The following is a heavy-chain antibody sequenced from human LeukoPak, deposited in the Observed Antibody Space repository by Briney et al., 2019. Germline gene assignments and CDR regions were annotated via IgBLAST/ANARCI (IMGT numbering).Heavy chain of an antibody. CDR1: GGSISSHY. V-gene: IGHV4-59*11. CDR3: ARGAYCGGDCYSSFGYYYMDV. J-gene: IGHJ6*03. D-gene: IGHD2-21*02. CDR2: IYYSGRT. Sequence: SETLSLTCTVSGGSISSHYWSWIRQPPGKGLEWIGYIYYSGRTDYNPSLKSRVTISVDTSKNQFSLKLSSVTAADTAVYYCARGAYCGGDCYSSFGYYYMDVWGKGTTVTVSS.